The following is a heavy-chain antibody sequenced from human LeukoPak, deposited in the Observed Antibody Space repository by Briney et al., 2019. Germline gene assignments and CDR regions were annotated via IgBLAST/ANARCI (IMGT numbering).Heavy chain of an antibody. J-gene: IGHJ4*02. V-gene: IGHV4-31*03. Sequence: PSQTLSLTCTVSGGSISSGGYYWSWIRLHPGKGLEWIAYIYYTGSTYYNSSLKSRVTISLDTSKNQFSLKLSSVTAADTAVYYCARSLWYSGYMWGQGTLVTVSS. CDR1: GGSISSGGYY. CDR3: ARSLWYSGYM. D-gene: IGHD1-26*01. CDR2: IYYTGST.